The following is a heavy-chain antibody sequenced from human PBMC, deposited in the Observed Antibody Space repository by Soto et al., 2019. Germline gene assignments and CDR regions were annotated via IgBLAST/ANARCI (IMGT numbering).Heavy chain of an antibody. D-gene: IGHD6-19*01. CDR2: MNPNSGNT. J-gene: IGHJ5*02. Sequence: ASVKVSCKASGYTFTSYDINWVRQATGQGLEWMGWMNPNSGNTGYAQKFQGRVTMTRNDSISTAYMELSSLRSEDTAVYYCARDGYSSGWYWFDPWGQGTLVTVSS. V-gene: IGHV1-8*01. CDR3: ARDGYSSGWYWFDP. CDR1: GYTFTSYD.